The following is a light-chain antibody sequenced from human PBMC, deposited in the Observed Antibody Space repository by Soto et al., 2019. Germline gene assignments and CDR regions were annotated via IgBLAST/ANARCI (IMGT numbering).Light chain of an antibody. Sequence: DIQMTQSPSSLSASVGDRVTITCRASQSISSYLNWYQQKPGKHPKLLIYAASSLQSAVPSRFSGSGSGTDFTINISRRQPEDFSTYYCQQSYSTWTFGQGTKVEIK. CDR3: QQSYSTWT. CDR1: QSISSY. V-gene: IGKV1-39*01. CDR2: AAS. J-gene: IGKJ1*01.